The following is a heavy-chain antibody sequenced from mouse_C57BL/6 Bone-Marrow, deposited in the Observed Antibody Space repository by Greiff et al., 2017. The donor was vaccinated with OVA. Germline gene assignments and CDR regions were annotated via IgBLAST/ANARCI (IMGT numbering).Heavy chain of an antibody. CDR1: GFTFSSYA. CDR3: TRSGSSYYYAMDY. V-gene: IGHV5-9-1*02. J-gene: IGHJ4*01. Sequence: DVKLVESGAGLVKPGGSLKLSCAASGFTFSSYAMSWVRQTPEKRLEWVAYISSGGDYIYYADTVKGRFTISRDNDRNTLYLQMSSLKSEDTAMYYCTRSGSSYYYAMDYWGQGTSVTVSS. D-gene: IGHD1-1*01. CDR2: ISSGGDYI.